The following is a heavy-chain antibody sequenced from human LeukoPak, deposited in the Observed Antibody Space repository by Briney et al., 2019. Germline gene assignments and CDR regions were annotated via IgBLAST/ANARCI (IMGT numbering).Heavy chain of an antibody. Sequence: ESLQISCQGFGYSFTNNWIGWVRQMPGKGLEWMAIVYPGDSNTKYSPSFQGQVTISADKSISTAYLQWSRLKASDTAMYYCVRTPTCSSGSCYPNWFDSWGQGTLVTVSS. CDR1: GYSFTNNW. D-gene: IGHD2-15*01. CDR2: VYPGDSNT. J-gene: IGHJ5*01. V-gene: IGHV5-51*01. CDR3: VRTPTCSSGSCYPNWFDS.